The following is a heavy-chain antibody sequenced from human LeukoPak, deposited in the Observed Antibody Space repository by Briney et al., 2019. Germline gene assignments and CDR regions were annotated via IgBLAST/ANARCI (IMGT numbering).Heavy chain of an antibody. J-gene: IGHJ4*02. CDR2: IRAYNGNT. V-gene: IGHV1-18*01. D-gene: IGHD5-18*01. CDR1: GYTFTSYG. Sequence: ASVKVSCKASGYTFTSYGISWVRQAPGQGLEWMGWIRAYNGNTNYAQKLQGRVTMTTDTSTSTAYMELSSLRSEDTAVYYCAIAYSYGPNYFDYWGQGTLVTVSS. CDR3: AIAYSYGPNYFDY.